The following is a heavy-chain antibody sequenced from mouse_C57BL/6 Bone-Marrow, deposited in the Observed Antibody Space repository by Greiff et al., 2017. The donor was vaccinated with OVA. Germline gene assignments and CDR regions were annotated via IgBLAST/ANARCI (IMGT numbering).Heavy chain of an antibody. D-gene: IGHD2-3*01. CDR2: ISSGGSYT. V-gene: IGHV5-6*01. CDR3: ARQDGAY. Sequence: EVQVVESGGDLVKPGGSLKLSCAASGFTFSSYGMSWVRQTPDKRLEWVATISSGGSYTYYPDSVKGRFTISRDNAKNTLYLQMSSLKSEDTAMYYCARQDGAYWGQGTLVTVSA. CDR1: GFTFSSYG. J-gene: IGHJ3*01.